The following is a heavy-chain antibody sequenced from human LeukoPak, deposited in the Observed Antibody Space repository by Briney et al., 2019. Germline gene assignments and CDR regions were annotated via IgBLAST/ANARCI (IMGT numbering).Heavy chain of an antibody. D-gene: IGHD6-13*01. Sequence: GASAKVSCKASGYTLNKFGMSWVRQAPGQGLEWLGWINTYNGNTKLGEKFQGRVTMTTDTSTSTVYMELTSLRTDDTAVYFCARDTPQHLKRFDCWGQGTLITVSS. CDR1: GYTLNKFG. CDR2: INTYNGNT. J-gene: IGHJ4*02. CDR3: ARDTPQHLKRFDC. V-gene: IGHV1-18*01.